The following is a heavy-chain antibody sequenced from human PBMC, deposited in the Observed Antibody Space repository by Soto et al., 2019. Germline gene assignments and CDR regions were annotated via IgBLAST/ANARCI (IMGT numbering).Heavy chain of an antibody. J-gene: IGHJ3*02. CDR2: ISSSSSYI. CDR1: GFTFSSYS. V-gene: IGHV3-21*01. Sequence: GGSLRLSCAASGFTFSSYSMNWVRQAPGKGLEWVSSISSSSSYIYYADSVKGRFTISRDNAKNSLYLQMNSLGAEDTAVYYCAIVGGTYDAFDIWGQGTMVTVSS. CDR3: AIVGGTYDAFDI. D-gene: IGHD6-6*01.